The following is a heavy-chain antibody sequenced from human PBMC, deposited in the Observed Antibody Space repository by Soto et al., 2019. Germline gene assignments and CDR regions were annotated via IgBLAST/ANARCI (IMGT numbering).Heavy chain of an antibody. Sequence: LRLSCVASGFPFSSYALSWVRQTPGQGLEWVSVISGSGVLTYYADSVKGRFTISRDNSNNTLSLQVHSLRVEDTAVYFCAKGGYYSVFDIWGQGTMVTVSS. CDR2: ISGSGVLT. CDR3: AKGGYYSVFDI. CDR1: GFPFSSYA. V-gene: IGHV3-23*01. D-gene: IGHD3-16*01. J-gene: IGHJ3*02.